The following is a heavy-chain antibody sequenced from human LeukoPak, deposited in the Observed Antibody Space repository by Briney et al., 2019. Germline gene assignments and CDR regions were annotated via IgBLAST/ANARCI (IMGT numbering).Heavy chain of an antibody. CDR3: ARDLDRYYDFWSGSSPKYYFDY. J-gene: IGHJ4*02. CDR1: GYSISSGYY. V-gene: IGHV4-38-2*02. Sequence: PSETLSLTCTVSGYSISSGYYWGWIRQPPGKGLEWIGSIYHSGSTYYNPSLKSRVTISVDTSKNQFSLKLSSVTAADTAVYYCARDLDRYYDFWSGSSPKYYFDYWGQGTLVTVSS. CDR2: IYHSGST. D-gene: IGHD3-3*01.